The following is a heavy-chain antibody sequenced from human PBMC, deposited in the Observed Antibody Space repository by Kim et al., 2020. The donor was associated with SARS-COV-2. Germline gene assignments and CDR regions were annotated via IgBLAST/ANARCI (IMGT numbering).Heavy chain of an antibody. CDR2: VYHTGST. D-gene: IGHD1-26*01. J-gene: IGHJ5*02. CDR3: ASTGVGAVGWFDL. Sequence: SETLSLTCSVSGGAIRGYYWAWIRQPPGKRLEWIGYVYHTGSTNYNPSLRGRVTISLDTSKRQVSLTLTSVIAADTAVYYCASTGVGAVGWFDLWGQGTLVSVSS. V-gene: IGHV4-59*01. CDR1: GGAIRGYY.